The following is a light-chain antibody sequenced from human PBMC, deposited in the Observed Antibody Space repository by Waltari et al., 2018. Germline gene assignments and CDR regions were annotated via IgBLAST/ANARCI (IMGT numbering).Light chain of an antibody. CDR3: QTWGTGIGV. V-gene: IGLV4-69*02. CDR2: VNSDGSH. J-gene: IGLJ3*02. Sequence: QLVLTQSPSASASLGASVNLTCTLSSGHSNNAIAWHQQQPEKGPRYLMRVNSDGSHNKGAGIPDRFSGSSSGAERYLTISSLQSEDEADYYCQTWGTGIGVFGGGTKLTVL. CDR1: SGHSNNA.